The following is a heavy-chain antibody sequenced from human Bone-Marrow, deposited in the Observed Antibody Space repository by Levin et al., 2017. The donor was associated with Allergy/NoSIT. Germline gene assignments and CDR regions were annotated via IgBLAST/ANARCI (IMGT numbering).Heavy chain of an antibody. CDR2: ISSGDGRNT. D-gene: IGHD3-22*01. V-gene: IGHV3-30*04. J-gene: IGHJ3*01. Sequence: GGSLRLSCAASGFTFSSSVLHWVRQTPGKGLEWVALISSGDGRNTLYADSVKGRFTISRENSMHMVYLQMNNLRPEDTAVYYCAREGHSSGHAGSFDVWGQGTVVTVSS. CDR3: AREGHSSGHAGSFDV. CDR1: GFTFSSSV.